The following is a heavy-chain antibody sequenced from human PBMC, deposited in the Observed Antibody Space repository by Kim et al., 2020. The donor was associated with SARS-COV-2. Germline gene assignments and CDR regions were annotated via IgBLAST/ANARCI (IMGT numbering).Heavy chain of an antibody. CDR3: AKSFRAYDILTFDAFDI. V-gene: IGHV3-33*06. D-gene: IGHD3-9*01. J-gene: IGHJ3*02. CDR2: IWYDGSNK. CDR1: GFTFSSYG. Sequence: GGSLRLSCAASGFTFSSYGMHWVRQAPGKGLEWVAVIWYDGSNKYYADSVKGRFTISRDNSKNTLYLQMNSLRAEDTAVYYCAKSFRAYDILTFDAFDIWGQGTMVTVSS.